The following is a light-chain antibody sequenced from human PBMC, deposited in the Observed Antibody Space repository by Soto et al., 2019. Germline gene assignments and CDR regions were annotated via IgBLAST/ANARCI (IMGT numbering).Light chain of an antibody. V-gene: IGKV1-5*03. J-gene: IGKJ3*01. Sequence: DIQMTQSPSTLSASVGDRVTITCRASQSISSWLAWYQQKPGKAPKLLIYKASSLESGVPSRFSGSGSGTEFTLTISSLQPDDFATYYCQHSFTFDPGTKVDIK. CDR3: QHSFT. CDR1: QSISSW. CDR2: KAS.